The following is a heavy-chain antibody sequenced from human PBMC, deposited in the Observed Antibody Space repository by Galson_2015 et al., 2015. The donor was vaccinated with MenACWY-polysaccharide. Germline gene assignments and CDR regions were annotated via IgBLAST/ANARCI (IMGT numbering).Heavy chain of an antibody. CDR3: TTKKGYVSTTGRDYFDY. V-gene: IGHV3-21*03. CDR1: GFTFSAYS. J-gene: IGHJ4*02. CDR2: ISSVGNYK. Sequence: SLRLSCAASGFTFSAYSFNWIRQAPGKGLEWISSISSVGNYKDYSASVKGRFTISRDNAKNLLFLQMNGLKIEDTAMYYCTTKKGYVSTTGRDYFDYWGQGTLVTVSS. D-gene: IGHD2-21*01.